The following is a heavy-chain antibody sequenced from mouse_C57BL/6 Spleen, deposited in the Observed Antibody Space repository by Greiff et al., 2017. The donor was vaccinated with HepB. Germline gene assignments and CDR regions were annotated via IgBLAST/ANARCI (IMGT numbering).Heavy chain of an antibody. D-gene: IGHD2-3*01. J-gene: IGHJ3*01. CDR2: ISNGGGST. CDR1: GFTFSDYY. V-gene: IGHV5-12*01. CDR3: ARQDDGYSRGFAY. Sequence: DVMLVESGGGLVQPGGSLKLSCAASGFTFSDYYMYWVRQTPEKRLEWVAYISNGGGSTYYPDTVKGRFTISRDNAKNTLYLQMSRLKSEDTAMYYCARQDDGYSRGFAYWGQGTLVTVSA.